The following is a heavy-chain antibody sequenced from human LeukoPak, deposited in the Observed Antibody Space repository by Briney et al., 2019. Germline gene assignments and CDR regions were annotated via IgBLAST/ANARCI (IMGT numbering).Heavy chain of an antibody. J-gene: IGHJ4*02. CDR3: ARFLHGNSLDC. Sequence: GESLKISCQASGDTFTDTYIAWVRQMAGKGLEWMGIVYHDGSDTRYSPSFQGQVTVSVDQSISTAYLQWTSLKTSDTAMYYCARFLHGNSLDCWGQGTLVTVSS. V-gene: IGHV5-51*01. CDR1: GDTFTDTY. D-gene: IGHD1-7*01. CDR2: VYHDGSDT.